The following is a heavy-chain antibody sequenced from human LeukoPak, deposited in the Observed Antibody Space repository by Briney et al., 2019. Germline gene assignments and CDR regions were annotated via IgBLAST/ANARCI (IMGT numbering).Heavy chain of an antibody. J-gene: IGHJ4*02. CDR3: ARADYDFWSGYLY. CDR2: INHSGST. V-gene: IGHV4-30-4*08. CDR1: GGSISRGDYY. D-gene: IGHD3-3*01. Sequence: SQTLSLTCTVSGGSISRGDYYWSWIRQPPGKGLEWIGEINHSGSTNYNPSLKSRVTISVDTSKNQFSLKLSSVTAADTAVYYCARADYDFWSGYLYWGQGTLVTVSS.